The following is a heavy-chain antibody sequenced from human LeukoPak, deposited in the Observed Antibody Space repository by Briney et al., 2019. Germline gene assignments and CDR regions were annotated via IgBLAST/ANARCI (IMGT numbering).Heavy chain of an antibody. CDR2: ISVDDQGST. CDR3: TREVSGSLYFDY. V-gene: IGHV3-23*01. D-gene: IGHD1-26*01. J-gene: IGHJ4*02. CDR1: EFSFRTYA. Sequence: GGSLRLSCTTSEFSFRTYAMTWVRQAPGKGLEWVSTISVDDQGSTYYTDSVKGRFTISRDNAKNTLYLQMNSLRAEDTAVYYCTREVSGSLYFDYWGQGTLVTVSS.